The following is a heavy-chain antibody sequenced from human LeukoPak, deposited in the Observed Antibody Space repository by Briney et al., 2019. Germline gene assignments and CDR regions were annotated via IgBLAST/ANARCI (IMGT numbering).Heavy chain of an antibody. CDR2: INPSGGST. CDR3: ARARRSGYYSSWWFDP. CDR1: GYTFTSYY. V-gene: IGHV1-46*01. Sequence: ASVKVSCKASGYTFTSYYMHWVRQAPGQGLEWMGIINPSGGSTSYAQKFQGRVTITRDTSASTAYMELSSLRSEDTAVYYCARARRSGYYSSWWFDPWGQGTLVTVSS. J-gene: IGHJ5*02. D-gene: IGHD3-3*01.